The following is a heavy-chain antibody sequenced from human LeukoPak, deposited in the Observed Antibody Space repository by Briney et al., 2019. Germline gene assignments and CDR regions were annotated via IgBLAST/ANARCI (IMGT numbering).Heavy chain of an antibody. CDR1: GFTFDDCG. V-gene: IGHV3-20*04. D-gene: IGHD3-10*01. CDR3: ARGSTMVSDY. J-gene: IGHJ4*02. Sequence: GGPLRLSCAASGFTFDDCGMSWVRQVAGQGLEWVSGIDWNGASTGYADSVKGRFTISRDNAKKSLYLQMNSLRAEDTALYYCARGSTMVSDYWGQGTLVTVSS. CDR2: IDWNGAST.